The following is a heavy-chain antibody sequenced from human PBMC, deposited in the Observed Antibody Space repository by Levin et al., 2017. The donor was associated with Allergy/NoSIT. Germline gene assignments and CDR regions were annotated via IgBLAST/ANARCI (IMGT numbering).Heavy chain of an antibody. CDR3: ARDRRPYYYDSSGYYSC. D-gene: IGHD3-22*01. CDR2: ISYDGSNK. CDR1: GFTFSSYA. Sequence: GGSLRLSCAASGFTFSSYAMHWVRQAPGKGLEWVAVISYDGSNKYYADSVKGRFTISRDNSKNTLYLQMNSLRAEDTAVYYCARDRRPYYYDSSGYYSCWGQGTLVTVSS. J-gene: IGHJ4*02. V-gene: IGHV3-30*04.